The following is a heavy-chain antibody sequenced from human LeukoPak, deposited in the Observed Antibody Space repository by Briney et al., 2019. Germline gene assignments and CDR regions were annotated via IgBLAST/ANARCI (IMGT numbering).Heavy chain of an antibody. D-gene: IGHD6-19*01. CDR3: ARVAAVVGTGVDYFDY. J-gene: IGHJ4*02. V-gene: IGHV3-7*01. CDR1: GFTFSSYW. CDR2: IKKDGSEK. Sequence: GGSLRLSCAASGFTFSSYWMSWVRQAPGKGLEWVANIKKDGSEKYYVDSVKGRFTISRDNAKNSLYLQMNSLRAEDRAVYYCARVAAVVGTGVDYFDYWGQGTLVTVSS.